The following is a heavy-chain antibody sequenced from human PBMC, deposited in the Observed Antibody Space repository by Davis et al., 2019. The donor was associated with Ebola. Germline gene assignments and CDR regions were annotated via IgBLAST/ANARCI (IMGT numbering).Heavy chain of an antibody. CDR2: IYYSGST. CDR3: ARSYGSGIKGREINWFDP. CDR1: GGSISSYY. D-gene: IGHD3-10*01. J-gene: IGHJ5*02. Sequence: MPSETLSLTCTVSGGSISSYYWSWIRQPPGKGLEWIGYIYYSGSTNYNPSLKSRVTISVDTSKNLFSLNLSSVTAADTAVYYCARSYGSGIKGREINWFDPWGQGTLVTVSS. V-gene: IGHV4-59*01.